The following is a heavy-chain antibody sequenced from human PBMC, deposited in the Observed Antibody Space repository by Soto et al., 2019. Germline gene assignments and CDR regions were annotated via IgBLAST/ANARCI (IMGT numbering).Heavy chain of an antibody. CDR3: ASNSIEYSSSSVWETTDY. CDR1: GYTFTSYG. Sequence: GASVKVSCKASGYTFTSYGISWVRQAPGQGLEWMGWISAYNGNTNYAQKLQGRATMTTDTSTSTAYMELRSLRSDDTAVYYCASNSIEYSSSSVWETTDYWGQGTLVTVSS. J-gene: IGHJ4*02. D-gene: IGHD6-13*01. CDR2: ISAYNGNT. V-gene: IGHV1-18*01.